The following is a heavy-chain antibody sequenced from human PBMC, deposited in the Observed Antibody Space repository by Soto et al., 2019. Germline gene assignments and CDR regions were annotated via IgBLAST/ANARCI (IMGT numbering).Heavy chain of an antibody. CDR3: ARTRSAWSNFHYYSLDV. CDR1: GFTFNSYG. CDR2: ISYDSTKT. V-gene: IGHV3-30*03. J-gene: IGHJ6*02. Sequence: GGSLRLSCAASGFTFNSYGMHWVRQGPGNGLEWVAFISYDSTKTYYADSVKGRFTISRDNSNSALYVQMNSLTGEDTAVYYCARTRSAWSNFHYYSLDVWGQGTTVTVSS. D-gene: IGHD1-26*01.